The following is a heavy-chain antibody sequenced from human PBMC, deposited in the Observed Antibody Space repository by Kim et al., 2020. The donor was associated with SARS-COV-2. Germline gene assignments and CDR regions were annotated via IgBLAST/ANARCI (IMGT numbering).Heavy chain of an antibody. D-gene: IGHD1-1*01. J-gene: IGHJ4*02. CDR3: VRDNNDGFEN. V-gene: IGHV3-48*03. Sequence: TINYADSVKGRFIISRDNARNLLFLQMNSLSVEDTAVYYCVRDNNDGFENWGQGTRVTVSS. CDR2: TI.